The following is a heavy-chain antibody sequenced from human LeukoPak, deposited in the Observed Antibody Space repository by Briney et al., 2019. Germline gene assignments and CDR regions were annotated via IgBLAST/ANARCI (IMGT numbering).Heavy chain of an antibody. D-gene: IGHD1-26*01. CDR1: GYTFTGYY. J-gene: IGHJ4*02. V-gene: IGHV1-2*02. CDR2: INPNSGGT. CDR3: ARDSGSYSHYFDY. Sequence: GASVKVSCKASGYTFTGYYMHWVRQAPGQGLEWMGWINPNSGGTNYAQKFQGRVTMTRDTSISTAYMELSSLRSEDTAVCYCARDSGSYSHYFDYWGQGTLVTVSS.